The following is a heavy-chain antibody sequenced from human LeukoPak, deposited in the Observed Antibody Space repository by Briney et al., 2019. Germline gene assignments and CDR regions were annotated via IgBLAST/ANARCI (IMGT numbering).Heavy chain of an antibody. J-gene: IGHJ4*02. CDR2: ISAYNGNT. V-gene: IGHV1-18*01. D-gene: IGHD3-22*01. CDR1: GYTFTSYG. Sequence: ASVKVSCKASGYTFTSYGISWVRQAPGQGLEWMGWISAYNGNTNYPQKLQGRVTMTTDTSTSTAYMELRSLRSDDTAVYYCARDFHEDSSGYYPYIDYWGQGTLVTVSS. CDR3: ARDFHEDSSGYYPYIDY.